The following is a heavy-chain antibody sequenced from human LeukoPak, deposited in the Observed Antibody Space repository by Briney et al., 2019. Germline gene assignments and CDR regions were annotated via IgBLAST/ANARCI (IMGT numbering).Heavy chain of an antibody. Sequence: SETLSLTCAVSGGSMSSGSFSWSWIRQPPGKGLEWIGYIYYSGSTNYNPSLKSRVTISVDTSKNQFSLKLSSVTAADTAVYHCARDNWNYGSSMDVWGQGTTVTVSS. CDR2: IYYSGST. CDR3: ARDNWNYGSSMDV. V-gene: IGHV4-61*01. J-gene: IGHJ6*02. CDR1: GGSMSSGSFS. D-gene: IGHD1-7*01.